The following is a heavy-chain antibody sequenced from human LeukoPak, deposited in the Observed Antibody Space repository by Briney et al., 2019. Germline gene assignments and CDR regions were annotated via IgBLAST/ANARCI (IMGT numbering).Heavy chain of an antibody. Sequence: GESLKISCKGSGYSFTSYWIGWVRQMPGKGLEWMGIIYPGDSDTRYSPSFQGQVTISADKSISTAYLQWSSLKASDTAMYYCARRVTTVVTHHWYFDLWGRGTLVTVSS. CDR3: ARRVTTVVTHHWYFDL. V-gene: IGHV5-51*01. CDR1: GYSFTSYW. CDR2: IYPGDSDT. D-gene: IGHD4-23*01. J-gene: IGHJ2*01.